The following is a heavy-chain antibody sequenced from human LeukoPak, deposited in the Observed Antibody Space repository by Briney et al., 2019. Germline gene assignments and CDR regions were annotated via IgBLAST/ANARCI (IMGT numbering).Heavy chain of an antibody. Sequence: PSETLSLTCTVSGGSISSGGYYWSWIRQHPGKGLEWLGYIYYSGSTYYNPSLKSRVTISVDTSKNQFSLKLSSVTAADTAVYYCARAGYCSSTSCEPQLNWFDPWGQGTLVTVSS. J-gene: IGHJ5*02. CDR3: ARAGYCSSTSCEPQLNWFDP. CDR2: IYYSGST. CDR1: GGSISSGGYY. D-gene: IGHD2-2*01. V-gene: IGHV4-31*03.